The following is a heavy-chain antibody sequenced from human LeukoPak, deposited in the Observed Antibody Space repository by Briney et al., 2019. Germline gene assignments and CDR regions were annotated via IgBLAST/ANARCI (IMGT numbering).Heavy chain of an antibody. J-gene: IGHJ6*03. D-gene: IGHD5-12*01. CDR2: ISAYNGNT. CDR1: GYTFTSYG. CDR3: AGRNSGYDMGYYYYYMDV. V-gene: IGHV1-18*01. Sequence: GASVKVSCKASGYTFTSYGISWVRQAPGQGLEWMGWISAYNGNTNYAQKLQGRVTMTTDTSTSTAYMELRSLRSEDTAVYYCAGRNSGYDMGYYYYYMDVWGKGTTVTVSS.